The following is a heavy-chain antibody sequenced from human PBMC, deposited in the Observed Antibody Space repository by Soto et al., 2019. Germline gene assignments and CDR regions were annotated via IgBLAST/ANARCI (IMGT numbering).Heavy chain of an antibody. V-gene: IGHV3-23*01. CDR1: GFAFSSYA. D-gene: IGHD3-3*01. CDR2: VSGSGGST. J-gene: IGHJ4*02. CDR3: LRDFYGY. Sequence: GGSLRLSGAASGFAFSSYAMNWVRQGRGKGVEWVGGVSGSGGSTYYADSVKVRFTVSRDSSKNTLYLQMNSLRAEDTAVYYCLRDFYGYWGQGNMVNVSS.